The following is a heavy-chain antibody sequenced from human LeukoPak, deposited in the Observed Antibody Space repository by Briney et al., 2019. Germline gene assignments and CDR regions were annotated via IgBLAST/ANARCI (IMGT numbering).Heavy chain of an antibody. Sequence: SGTLSLTCAVYGGSFSGYYWSWIRQPPGKGLEWIGEINHSGSTNYNPSLKSRVTISVDTSKNQFSLKLSSVTAADTAVYYCARGRNTIFRPYYYGMDVWGQGTTVTVSS. CDR1: GGSFSGYY. CDR2: INHSGST. V-gene: IGHV4-34*01. CDR3: ARGRNTIFRPYYYGMDV. J-gene: IGHJ6*02. D-gene: IGHD3-3*01.